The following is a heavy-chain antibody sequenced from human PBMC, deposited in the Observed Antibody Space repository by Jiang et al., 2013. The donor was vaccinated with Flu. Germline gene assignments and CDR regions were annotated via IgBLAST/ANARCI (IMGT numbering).Heavy chain of an antibody. J-gene: IGHJ5*02. CDR1: GYTFINNA. CDR3: AREIYHADYPDL. D-gene: IGHD4-17*01. CDR2: INPANGKT. Sequence: SGAEVKKPGASVKVSCKASGYTFINNANVLGAPGPGQRLEWVGWINPANGKTEYSQKFQGRVSITRDTSANTTYMQFFSLSSEGTAVYYCAREIYHADYPDLWGQGTLVTVSS. V-gene: IGHV1-3*01.